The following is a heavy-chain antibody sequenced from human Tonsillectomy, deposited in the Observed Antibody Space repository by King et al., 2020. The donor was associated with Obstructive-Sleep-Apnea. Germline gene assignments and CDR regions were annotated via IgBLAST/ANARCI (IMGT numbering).Heavy chain of an antibody. Sequence: VTLKESGPALVKPTQTLTLTCTFSGFSLSTSGMCVNWIRQPPGKALEWLARIDWDDDKFYSTSLKTRLTISKDTPRNQVVLTMTNMDPVDTATYYCARIAGEKNNAFDIWGQGKMVTGS. J-gene: IGHJ3*02. CDR1: GFSLSTSGMC. CDR2: IDWDDDK. D-gene: IGHD4-17*01. CDR3: ARIAGEKNNAFDI. V-gene: IGHV2-70*04.